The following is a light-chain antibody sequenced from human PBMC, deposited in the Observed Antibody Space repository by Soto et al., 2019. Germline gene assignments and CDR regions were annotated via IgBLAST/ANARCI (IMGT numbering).Light chain of an antibody. V-gene: IGLV1-47*01. CDR1: SSNIGNNY. CDR3: ASWDDSLNGPV. Sequence: QSVLTQPPSASVTPGQWVTISCSGSSSNIGNNYVFWYQQFPGMAPKLLIYRNNQRPSGVPDRFSGSKSGTSASLAIAGLRSEDVSDYYCASWDDSLNGPVFGGGTKVTVL. J-gene: IGLJ3*02. CDR2: RNN.